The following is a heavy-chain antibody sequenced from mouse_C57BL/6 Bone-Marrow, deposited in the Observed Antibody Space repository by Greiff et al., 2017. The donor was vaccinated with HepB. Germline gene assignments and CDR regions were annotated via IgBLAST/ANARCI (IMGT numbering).Heavy chain of an antibody. Sequence: QVQLKQSGAELVRPGASVTLSCKASGYTFTDYEMHWVKQTPVHGLEWIGAIDPETGGTAYNQKFKGKAILTADKSSSTAYMELRSLTSEDSAVYYCTRWVFSTTVVAMDYYAMDYWGQGTSVTVSS. V-gene: IGHV1-15*01. CDR1: GYTFTDYE. CDR2: IDPETGGT. J-gene: IGHJ4*01. D-gene: IGHD1-1*01. CDR3: TRWVFSTTVVAMDYYAMDY.